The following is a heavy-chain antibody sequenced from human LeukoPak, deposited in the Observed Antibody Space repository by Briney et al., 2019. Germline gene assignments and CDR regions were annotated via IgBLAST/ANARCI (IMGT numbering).Heavy chain of an antibody. J-gene: IGHJ6*03. Sequence: ASVKVSCKASGYTFTSHYMHWVRQAPGQGLEWMVIINPSAGSTNYAQRFQGRVTMTRDMSTSTVYMELSGLRSEDTAVYYCARDRWGSSESFYYYYYMDVWGKGTTVTVSS. CDR2: INPSAGST. V-gene: IGHV1-46*01. CDR3: ARDRWGSSESFYYYYYMDV. D-gene: IGHD6-6*01. CDR1: GYTFTSHY.